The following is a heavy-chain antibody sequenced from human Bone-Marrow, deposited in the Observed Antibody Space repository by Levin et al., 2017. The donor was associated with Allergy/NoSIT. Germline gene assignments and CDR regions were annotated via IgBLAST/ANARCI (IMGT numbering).Heavy chain of an antibody. V-gene: IGHV3-21*01. CDR3: ARDLREDIVVVVAATPLPYYYYGMDV. D-gene: IGHD2-15*01. CDR1: GFTFSSYS. CDR2: ISSSSSYI. J-gene: IGHJ6*02. Sequence: LSLTCAASGFTFSSYSMNWVRQAPGKGLEWVSSISSSSSYIYYADSVKGRFTISRDNAKNSLYLQMNSLRAEDTAVYYCARDLREDIVVVVAATPLPYYYYGMDVWGQGTTVTVSS.